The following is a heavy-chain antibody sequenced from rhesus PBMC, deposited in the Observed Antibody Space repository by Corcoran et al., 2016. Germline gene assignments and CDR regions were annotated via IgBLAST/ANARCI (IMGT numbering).Heavy chain of an antibody. D-gene: IGHD4-29*01. V-gene: IGHV4-73*01. Sequence: QVQLQQWGEGLVKPSETLSLTCAVYGGSISGYYYWSWIRQPPGKGLEWIGYIYGNSASTNYNPSLKNRGTISKDTSKNQFSLKLSSVTAADTAVYYCARGSSYSYYGLDSWGQGVVVTVSS. CDR3: ARGSSYSYYGLDS. CDR1: GGSISGYYY. CDR2: IYGNSAST. J-gene: IGHJ6*01.